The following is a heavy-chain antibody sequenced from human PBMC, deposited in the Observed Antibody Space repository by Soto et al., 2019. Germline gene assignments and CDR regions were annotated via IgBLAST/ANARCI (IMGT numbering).Heavy chain of an antibody. CDR1: GGSFSGYY. V-gene: IGHV4-34*01. Sequence: SETLSLTCAVYGGSFSGYYWTWIRQPPGKGLEWIGEINDSGGTYYNPSLKSRVTISLDTSKNQLSLKLSSVTAADTAVYYCARDRKGFSSSCYVDWGQGTLVTVPQ. D-gene: IGHD6-13*01. CDR3: ARDRKGFSSSCYVD. CDR2: INDSGGT. J-gene: IGHJ4*02.